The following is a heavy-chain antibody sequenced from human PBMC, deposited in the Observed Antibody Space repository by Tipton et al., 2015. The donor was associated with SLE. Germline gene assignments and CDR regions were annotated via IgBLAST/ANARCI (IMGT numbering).Heavy chain of an antibody. CDR3: ARGIFPGRFIVGDAFDI. CDR2: IYPGDSDT. V-gene: IGHV5-51*01. CDR1: GYSFTSYW. J-gene: IGHJ3*02. Sequence: QLVQSGAEVKKPGESLRISCKGSGYSFTSYWISWVRQMPGKGLEWMGIIYPGDSDTRYSPSFQGQVTISADKSISTAYLQWSSLKASDTAMYYCARGIFPGRFIVGDAFDIWGQGTMVTVSS. D-gene: IGHD2-21*01.